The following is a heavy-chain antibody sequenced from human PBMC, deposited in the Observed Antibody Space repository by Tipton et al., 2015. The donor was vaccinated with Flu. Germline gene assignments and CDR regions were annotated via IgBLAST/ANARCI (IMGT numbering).Heavy chain of an antibody. CDR3: AGEWGDAFDI. V-gene: IGHV4-59*11. D-gene: IGHD3-16*01. Sequence: TLSLTCTVSGGSISSHYWSWIRQPPGKGLEWIGYIYYSGSISYNPPLKSRVTISVDTSKSQFSLKLSSVTAADTAVYYCAGEWGDAFDIWGQGTMATVSS. CDR1: GGSISSHY. J-gene: IGHJ3*02. CDR2: IYYSGSI.